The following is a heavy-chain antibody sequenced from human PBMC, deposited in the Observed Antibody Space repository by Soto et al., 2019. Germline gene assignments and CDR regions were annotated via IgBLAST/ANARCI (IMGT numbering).Heavy chain of an antibody. Sequence: SVKVSCKASGGTFSSYAISWVRQAPGQGLEWMGGIIPIFGTANYAQKFQGRVTITADESTSTAYMELSSLRSEDTAVYYCARARGDDYSNYVFLDYWGQGTLVTVSS. V-gene: IGHV1-69*13. D-gene: IGHD4-4*01. CDR1: GGTFSSYA. J-gene: IGHJ4*02. CDR3: ARARGDDYSNYVFLDY. CDR2: IIPIFGTA.